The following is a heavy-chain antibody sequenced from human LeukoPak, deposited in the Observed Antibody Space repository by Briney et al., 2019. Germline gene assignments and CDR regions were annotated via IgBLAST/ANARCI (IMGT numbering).Heavy chain of an antibody. CDR2: IYYSGST. CDR1: GGSISSYY. CDR3: ARGRDGYIQPYYFDY. Sequence: PSETLSLTCTVSGGSISSYYWSWIRQSPGKGLEWIGYIYYSGSTNYNPSLKSRVTISVDTSKNQFSLKLSSVTAADTAVYYCARGRDGYIQPYYFDYWGQGTLVTVSS. J-gene: IGHJ4*02. V-gene: IGHV4-59*01. D-gene: IGHD5-24*01.